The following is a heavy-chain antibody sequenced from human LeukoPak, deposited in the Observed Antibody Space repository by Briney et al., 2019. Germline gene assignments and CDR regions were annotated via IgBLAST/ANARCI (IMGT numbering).Heavy chain of an antibody. D-gene: IGHD3-3*01. CDR3: ARGFYDFWSGLDY. Sequence: GGSLRLSCAASGFTFSSYAMSWVRQAPGKGLEWVSAISGSGGSTYYADSVKGRFTISRDNSKNSLYLQMNSLRAEDTALYYCARGFYDFWSGLDYWGPGTLVTVSS. CDR2: ISGSGGST. CDR1: GFTFSSYA. V-gene: IGHV3-23*01. J-gene: IGHJ4*02.